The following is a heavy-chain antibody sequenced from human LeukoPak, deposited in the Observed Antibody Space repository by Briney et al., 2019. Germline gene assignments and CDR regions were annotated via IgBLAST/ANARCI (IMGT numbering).Heavy chain of an antibody. CDR1: GYTFTSYD. CDR2: MNPNSGNT. J-gene: IGHJ4*02. CDR3: ARGSPPGRAGYCSGGSCPYFDY. D-gene: IGHD2-15*01. V-gene: IGHV1-8*01. Sequence: VKVSCKASGYTFTSYDINWVRLATGQGLEWMGWMNPNSGNTGSPQKFQGRVTMTRNTSINTAYMELSSLRSEDTAVYYCARGSPPGRAGYCSGGSCPYFDYWGQGTLVTVSS.